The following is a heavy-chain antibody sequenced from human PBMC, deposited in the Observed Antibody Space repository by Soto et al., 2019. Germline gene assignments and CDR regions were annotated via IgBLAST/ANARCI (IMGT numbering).Heavy chain of an antibody. D-gene: IGHD2-21*02. J-gene: IGHJ5*02. CDR1: GYSISSGYY. Sequence: SETLSLTCAVSGYSISSGYYWGWIRQPPGKGLEWIGSIYHSGSTYYNPSLKSRVTISVDTSRNQFSLKLSSVTAADTAVYYCARVGPYCGGDCYSPPPWGQGTLVTVSS. CDR2: IYHSGST. V-gene: IGHV4-38-2*01. CDR3: ARVGPYCGGDCYSPPP.